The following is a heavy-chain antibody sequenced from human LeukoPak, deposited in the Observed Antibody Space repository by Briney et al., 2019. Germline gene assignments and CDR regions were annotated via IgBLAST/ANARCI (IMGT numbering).Heavy chain of an antibody. CDR2: ISWSGGAT. CDR1: GLSFHESD. J-gene: IGHJ6*02. D-gene: IGHD2-2*01. Sequence: GGSLRLSCAASGLSFHESDMHWVRQAPGKGLEWVSFISWSGGATYYADSVKGRFTISRVNSKNSLYLQMDSLRSEDTALYFCAKARSTNYYYGMDVWGRGTSVTVSS. V-gene: IGHV3-43*01. CDR3: AKARSTNYYYGMDV.